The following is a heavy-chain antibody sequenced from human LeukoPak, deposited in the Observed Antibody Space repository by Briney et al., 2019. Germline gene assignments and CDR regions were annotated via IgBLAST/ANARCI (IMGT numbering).Heavy chain of an antibody. D-gene: IGHD3-3*01. CDR2: IYYSGST. CDR3: ARTTIFGVVTLNAFDI. J-gene: IGHJ3*02. V-gene: IGHV4-39*01. CDR1: GGSISSSSYY. Sequence: PSETLSLTCTVSGGSISSSSYYWGWIRQPPGKGLEWIGSIYYSGSTYYNPSLKSRVTMSVDTSKNQFSLKLSSVTAADTAVYYCARTTIFGVVTLNAFDIWGQGTMVTVSS.